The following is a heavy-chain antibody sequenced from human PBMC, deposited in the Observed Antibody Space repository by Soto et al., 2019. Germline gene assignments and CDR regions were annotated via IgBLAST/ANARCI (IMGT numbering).Heavy chain of an antibody. V-gene: IGHV3-74*01. Sequence: VVSLRLSCAASGFTFSNSWMHWVRQVSGKGLEWVSRINADGTSTSYADSVKGRFTISRDNAKNTLYLHVNSLRAEDTAVYYCVKVLARGVGVPRFYFDSWGQGALVTVSS. D-gene: IGHD2-2*01. CDR2: INADGTST. CDR3: VKVLARGVGVPRFYFDS. J-gene: IGHJ4*02. CDR1: GFTFSNSW.